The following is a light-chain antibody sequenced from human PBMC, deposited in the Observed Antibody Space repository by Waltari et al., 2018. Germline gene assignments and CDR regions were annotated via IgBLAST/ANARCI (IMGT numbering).Light chain of an antibody. V-gene: IGKV3-20*01. J-gene: IGKJ4*01. CDR1: QSVSNNF. Sequence: EIVLTQSPGTLSLSPGERATLSCRASQSVSNNFLNWYQQKPGQAPRLLIHGASSRATGIPDRFSCSWSGTDFTLTISRLEPEDFAVYYCQQYDGVVLTFGGGTKVEI. CDR2: GAS. CDR3: QQYDGVVLT.